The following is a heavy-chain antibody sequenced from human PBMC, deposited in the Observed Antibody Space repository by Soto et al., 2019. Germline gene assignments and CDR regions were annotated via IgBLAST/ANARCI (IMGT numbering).Heavy chain of an antibody. CDR3: AKLEVRFGNAMDV. CDR2: ISADGGTT. D-gene: IGHD3-22*01. CDR1: GLTFRTYG. J-gene: IGHJ6*02. Sequence: EVQLLESGGGLVQPGGSLRLSCEASGLTFRTYGMAWVRQAPGKGLEWVSAISADGGTTSYADSVRGRFTISRDISKNTLYLQMNSLRAEDTAVYYCAKLEVRFGNAMDVWGQGTTVTVSS. V-gene: IGHV3-23*01.